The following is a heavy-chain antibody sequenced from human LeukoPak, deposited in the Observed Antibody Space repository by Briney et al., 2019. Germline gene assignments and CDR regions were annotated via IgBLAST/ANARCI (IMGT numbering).Heavy chain of an antibody. Sequence: SETLSLTCTVSGGSISSTNYHWGWIRQPPGKGLEWIGSIYYSGSTYYNPSLKSRVTISVDTSKNQFSLKLSSVTAADTAVYYCARHSPHDSSGYYFFYWGQGTLVTVSS. CDR3: ARHSPHDSSGYYFFY. J-gene: IGHJ4*02. CDR1: GGSISSTNYH. D-gene: IGHD3-22*01. V-gene: IGHV4-39*01. CDR2: IYYSGST.